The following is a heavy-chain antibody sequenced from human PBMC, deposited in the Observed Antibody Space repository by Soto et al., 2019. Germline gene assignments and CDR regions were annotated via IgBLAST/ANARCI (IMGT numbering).Heavy chain of an antibody. CDR1: GYTFSIYG. J-gene: IGHJ5*02. D-gene: IGHD6-6*01. CDR2: ISPYNGET. V-gene: IGHV1-18*01. CDR3: AGKYRSSSWFDA. Sequence: QVQLVQSGAEVRKPGASVRVSCKASGYTFSIYGICWVRQAPGQGLEGMGWISPYNGETNLAQQLQGRVTMTTDTSTSTAYMDLMSLRSDDTAVDYCAGKYRSSSWFDAWGQGTLVTVSS.